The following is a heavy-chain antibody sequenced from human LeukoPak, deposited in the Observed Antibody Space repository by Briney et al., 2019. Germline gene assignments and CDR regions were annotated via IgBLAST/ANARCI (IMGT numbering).Heavy chain of an antibody. J-gene: IGHJ5*02. CDR1: GFTFSTYA. V-gene: IGHV3-30*02. CDR3: AKESPMIVVDP. D-gene: IGHD3-22*01. CDR2: IRYDGGME. Sequence: GGSLRLSCAASGFTFSTYAMHWVRQPPGKGLEWVAYIRYDGGMEKYADSVEGRFTISRDNSRNTLSLQMNSLRDEDTALYYCAKESPMIVVDPGGQGTLVIVSS.